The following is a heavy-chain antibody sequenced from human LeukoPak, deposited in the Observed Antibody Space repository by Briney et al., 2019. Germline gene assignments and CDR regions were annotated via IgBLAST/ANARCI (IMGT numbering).Heavy chain of an antibody. CDR1: GGSISSSSYY. Sequence: PSETLSLTCTVSGGSISSSSYYWSWIRQPAGKGLEWIGRIYTSGSTNYNPSLKSRVTMSVDTSKNQFSLKLSSVTAADTAVYYCAREVVRGGTFDYWGQGTLVTVSS. CDR2: IYTSGST. CDR3: AREVVRGGTFDY. V-gene: IGHV4-61*02. J-gene: IGHJ4*02. D-gene: IGHD3-10*01.